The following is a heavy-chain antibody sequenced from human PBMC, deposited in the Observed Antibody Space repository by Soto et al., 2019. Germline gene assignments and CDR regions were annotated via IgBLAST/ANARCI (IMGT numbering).Heavy chain of an antibody. CDR3: ASLKEVYDFWSGYRGPRTDYFDY. CDR2: VYYTGST. D-gene: IGHD3-3*01. Sequence: SETLSLTCSVSGASINNYYWSWIRQPPGKGLEWIGYVYYTGSTSTKYNPSLQSRVTISVDTSKNQFSLKLSSVTAADTAVYYCASLKEVYDFWSGYRGPRTDYFDYWGQGTLVTVSS. CDR1: GASINNYY. V-gene: IGHV4-59*01. J-gene: IGHJ4*02.